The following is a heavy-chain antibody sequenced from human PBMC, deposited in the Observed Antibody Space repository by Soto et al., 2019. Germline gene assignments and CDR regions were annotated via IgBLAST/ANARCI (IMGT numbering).Heavy chain of an antibody. Sequence: GGSLRLSCAASGFTFSSYAMHWVRQAPGKGLEWVAVISYDGSNKYYADSVKGRFTISRDNSKNTLYLQMNSLRAEDTAVYYCAREGGDNTIHAMDVWGQGTTVTSP. D-gene: IGHD3-16*01. CDR3: AREGGDNTIHAMDV. V-gene: IGHV3-30-3*01. CDR1: GFTFSSYA. J-gene: IGHJ6*02. CDR2: ISYDGSNK.